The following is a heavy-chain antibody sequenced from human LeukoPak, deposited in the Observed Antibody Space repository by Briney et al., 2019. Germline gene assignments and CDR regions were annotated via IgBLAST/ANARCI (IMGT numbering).Heavy chain of an antibody. CDR1: GGSISSYY. J-gene: IGHJ4*02. CDR3: ARVSSTGRYDY. D-gene: IGHD6-19*01. V-gene: IGHV4-4*07. CDR2: IYSSGST. Sequence: SETLSLTCTVSGGSISSYYWSWIRQPAGKGLEWIGRIYSSGSTNYNPSLKSRVTMSVDTSKNQFSLKLSSVAAADTAVYYCARVSSTGRYDYWGQGTLVTVSS.